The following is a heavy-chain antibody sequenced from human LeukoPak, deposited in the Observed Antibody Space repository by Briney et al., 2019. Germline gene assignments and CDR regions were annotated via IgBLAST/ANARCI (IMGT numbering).Heavy chain of an antibody. Sequence: SGTLSLTCGVSGDSVTSTNWWTWIRQPPGKGLEWIGEVHLNGNTNYNPSLYGRVTMSVDKSENHVSLKLTSLTAADTAVYYCAREGGPYRPLDYSGQGTLVTVTS. CDR2: VHLNGNT. V-gene: IGHV4-4*02. D-gene: IGHD6-25*01. CDR1: GDSVTSTNW. J-gene: IGHJ4*02. CDR3: AREGGPYRPLDY.